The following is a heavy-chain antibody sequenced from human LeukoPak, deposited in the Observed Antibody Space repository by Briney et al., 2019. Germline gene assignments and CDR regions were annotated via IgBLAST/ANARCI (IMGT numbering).Heavy chain of an antibody. Sequence: SETLSLTCTVSGGSISSGSYYWSWIRQPAGKGLEWIGRIYTSGSTNYNPSLKSRVTISVATSKNQFSLKLRSVTAADTAVYYCAMTNLGVVASYYYYYIDVWGKGTTVTVSS. D-gene: IGHD2-15*01. CDR1: GGSISSGSYY. V-gene: IGHV4-61*02. CDR3: AMTNLGVVASYYYYYIDV. CDR2: IYTSGST. J-gene: IGHJ6*03.